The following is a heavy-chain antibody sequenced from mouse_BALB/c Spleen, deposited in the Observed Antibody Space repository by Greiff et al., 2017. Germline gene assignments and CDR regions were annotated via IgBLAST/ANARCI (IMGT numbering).Heavy chain of an antibody. V-gene: IGHV14-4*02. CDR3: NAIYYYGSRAMDY. Sequence: EVKLQQSGAELVRSGASVKLSCTASGFNIKDYYMHWVKQRPEQGLEWIGWIDPENGDTEYAPKFQGKATMTADTSSNTAYLQLSSLTSEDTAVYYCNAIYYYGSRAMDYWGQGTSVTVSS. CDR2: IDPENGDT. CDR1: GFNIKDYY. J-gene: IGHJ4*01. D-gene: IGHD1-1*01.